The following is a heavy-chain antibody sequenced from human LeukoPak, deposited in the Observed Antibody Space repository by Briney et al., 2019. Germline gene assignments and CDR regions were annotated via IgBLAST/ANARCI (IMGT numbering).Heavy chain of an antibody. D-gene: IGHD6-13*01. CDR3: ARDSDRAGIAAAGPFDP. V-gene: IGHV4-59*12. J-gene: IGHJ5*02. CDR1: GGSISGYY. Sequence: SETLSLTCTVSGGSISGYYWTWIRQPPGRGLEWIGYIYYSGNTKYNSSLESRVTISVDTSKNQFSLKLSSVTAADTAVYYCARDSDRAGIAAAGPFDPWGQGTLVTVSS. CDR2: IYYSGNT.